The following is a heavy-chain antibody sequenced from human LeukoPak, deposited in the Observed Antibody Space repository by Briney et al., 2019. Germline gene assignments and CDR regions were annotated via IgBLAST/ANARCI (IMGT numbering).Heavy chain of an antibody. V-gene: IGHV4-39*07. CDR2: IYYSGST. CDR3: AREYGSGSYYNYFFYGFDV. J-gene: IGHJ6*02. D-gene: IGHD3-10*01. Sequence: PSETLSLTCTVSGGSISSSSYYWGWIRQPPGKGLEWIGSIYYSGSTYYNPSLKSRVTISVDTSKNQFSLKLTSVTAADTAVYYCAREYGSGSYYNYFFYGFDVWGQGTTVTVSS. CDR1: GGSISSSSYY.